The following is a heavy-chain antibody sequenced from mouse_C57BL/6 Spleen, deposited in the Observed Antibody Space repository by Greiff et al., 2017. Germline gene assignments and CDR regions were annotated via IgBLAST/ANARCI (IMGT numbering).Heavy chain of an antibody. D-gene: IGHD1-1*01. CDR3: ARGGGSPYAMDY. CDR1: GYTFTSYW. Sequence: QVQLQQPGAELVRPGTSVKLSCKASGYTFTSYWMHWVKQRPGQGLEWIGVIDPSDSYTNYNQKFKGKATLTVDTSSSTAYMQRSSLTSEDSAVYYCARGGGSPYAMDYWGQGTSVTVSS. CDR2: IDPSDSYT. J-gene: IGHJ4*01. V-gene: IGHV1-59*01.